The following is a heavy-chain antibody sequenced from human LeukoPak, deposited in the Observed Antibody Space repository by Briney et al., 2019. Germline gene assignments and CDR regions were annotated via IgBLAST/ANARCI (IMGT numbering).Heavy chain of an antibody. CDR2: IRSKANSYAT. CDR3: TRLAYYDSWSGSPDAFDI. Sequence: PGGSLRLSCAASGFTFSGSAMHWVRQASGKGLEWVGRIRSKANSYATAYAESVKGRFTISRDDSKNTAYLQMNSLKTEDTAVYYCTRLAYYDSWSGSPDAFDIWGQGTMVTVSS. J-gene: IGHJ3*02. V-gene: IGHV3-73*01. D-gene: IGHD3-3*01. CDR1: GFTFSGSA.